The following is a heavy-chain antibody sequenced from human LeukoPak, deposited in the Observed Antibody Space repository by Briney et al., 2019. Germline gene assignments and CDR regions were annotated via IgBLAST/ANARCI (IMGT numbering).Heavy chain of an antibody. Sequence: ASVKVSCKASGGTFSSYAISWVRQAPGQGLEWMGGIIPIFGTANYARKFQGRVTITADESTSTAYMELSSLRSEDTAVYYCARRGDRFCTSMNCPPHSYYYYMDVWGKGTTVSVSS. J-gene: IGHJ6*03. CDR3: ARRGDRFCTSMNCPPHSYYYYMDV. V-gene: IGHV1-69*13. CDR2: IIPIFGTA. D-gene: IGHD2-2*01. CDR1: GGTFSSYA.